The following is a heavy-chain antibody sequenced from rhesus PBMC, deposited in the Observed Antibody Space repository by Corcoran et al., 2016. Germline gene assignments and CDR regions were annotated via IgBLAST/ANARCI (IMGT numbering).Heavy chain of an antibody. V-gene: IGHV4-127*01. CDR2: IYGDSGST. D-gene: IGHD6-13*01. Sequence: QVQLQESGPGLVKPSETLSLTCAVSGYSISSGYGWGWIGLPPGKGLEWIGQIYGDSGSTYYNPSLNSRVTVSKDTSKSPFSLKLSSVTAADTAVYYCARVRIAAGLYFDYWGQGVLVTVSS. J-gene: IGHJ4*01. CDR1: GYSISSGYG. CDR3: ARVRIAAGLYFDY.